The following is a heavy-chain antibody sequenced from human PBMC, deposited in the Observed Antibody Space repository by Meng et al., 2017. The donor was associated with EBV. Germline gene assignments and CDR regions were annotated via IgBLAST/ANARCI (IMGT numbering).Heavy chain of an antibody. V-gene: IGHV3-23*01. CDR3: AKRITMIVVVITD. Sequence: EVRLLGAGGGLVQPGGALRLSCAASGFTFSSYAMSWVRQAPGKGLEWVPAISGSGGSTYYADSVKGRFTISRDNSKNTLYLQMNSLRAEDTAVYYCAKRITMIVVVITDWGQGTLVTVSS. D-gene: IGHD3-22*01. CDR1: GFTFSSYA. J-gene: IGHJ4*02. CDR2: ISGSGGST.